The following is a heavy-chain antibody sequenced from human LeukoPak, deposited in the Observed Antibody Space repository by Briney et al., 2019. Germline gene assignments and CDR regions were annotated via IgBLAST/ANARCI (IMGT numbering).Heavy chain of an antibody. CDR1: AFPFSSYA. J-gene: IGHJ4*02. V-gene: IGHV3-30-3*01. Sequence: GRSLRLSCAASAFPFSSYAMHWVRQAPGKGLEWVAVISYDGSNKYYADSVKGRFTISRDNSKNTLYLQMNSLRAEDTTVYYCARAGGGSPTYYFDYWGQGTLVTVSS. CDR3: ARAGGGSPTYYFDY. CDR2: ISYDGSNK. D-gene: IGHD1-26*01.